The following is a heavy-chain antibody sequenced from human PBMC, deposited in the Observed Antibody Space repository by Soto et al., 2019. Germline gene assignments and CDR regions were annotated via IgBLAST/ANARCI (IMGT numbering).Heavy chain of an antibody. J-gene: IGHJ4*02. D-gene: IGHD6-19*01. V-gene: IGHV3-23*01. CDR3: ASQWLAYYFDY. Sequence: PWGSLGIGCATSGFTFSIYAMSWVGQAPGKGLEWVSAISGSGGSTYYADSVKGRFTISRDNSKNTLYLQMNSLRAEDTAVYYCASQWLAYYFDYWGQGTMVTVSS. CDR2: ISGSGGST. CDR1: GFTFSIYA.